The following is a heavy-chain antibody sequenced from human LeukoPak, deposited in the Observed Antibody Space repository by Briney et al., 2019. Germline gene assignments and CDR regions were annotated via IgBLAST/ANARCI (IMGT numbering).Heavy chain of an antibody. Sequence: PGGSLRLSCAASGFTFSSCAMSWVRQAPGKGLEWVSAISGSGGSTYYADSVKGRFTISRDNSKNTLYLQMNSLRAEDTAVYYCAKGRRVRDTKSNFDYWGQGTLVTVSS. J-gene: IGHJ4*02. D-gene: IGHD3-16*02. V-gene: IGHV3-23*01. CDR3: AKGRRVRDTKSNFDY. CDR2: ISGSGGST. CDR1: GFTFSSCA.